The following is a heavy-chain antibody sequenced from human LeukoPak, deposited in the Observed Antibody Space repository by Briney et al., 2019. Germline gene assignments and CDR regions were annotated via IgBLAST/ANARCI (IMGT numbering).Heavy chain of an antibody. V-gene: IGHV1-24*01. J-gene: IGHJ6*03. CDR3: ATNSGSYSYYYYYMDV. Sequence: ASVKVSCKVSGYTLTELSMHWVRQAPGKGLEWMGGFDPEDGETIYAQKCQGRVTMTEDTSTDTAYMELSSLRSEDTAVYSCATNSGSYSYYYYYMDVWGKGTTVTVSS. D-gene: IGHD1-26*01. CDR2: FDPEDGET. CDR1: GYTLTELS.